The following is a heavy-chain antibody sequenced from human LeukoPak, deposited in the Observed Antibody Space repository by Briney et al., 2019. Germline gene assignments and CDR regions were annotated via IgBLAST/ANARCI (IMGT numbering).Heavy chain of an antibody. D-gene: IGHD3-22*01. V-gene: IGHV1-8*01. CDR1: GYTFTSYD. CDR3: AAYYYDSSGYYYSLGWFDP. CDR2: MNPNSGNT. J-gene: IGHJ5*02. Sequence: ASVKVSCKASGYTFTSYDINWVRQATGQGLEWMGWMNPNSGNTGYAQKFQGRVTITADKSTSTVYMELSSLRSEDTAVYYCAAYYYDSSGYYYSLGWFDPWGQGTLVTVSS.